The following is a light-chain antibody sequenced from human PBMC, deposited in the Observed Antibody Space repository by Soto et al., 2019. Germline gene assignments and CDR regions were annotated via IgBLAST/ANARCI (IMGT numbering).Light chain of an antibody. V-gene: IGLV2-14*01. CDR2: GVS. CDR1: RSDIGSYNY. Sequence: QSVLTQPASVSGSPGQSITISCSGTRSDIGSYNYVAWYQQFPGKTPKILIYGVSNRPSGVSSRFSGSKSGNTASLTISGLQAEDEADYYCISYTGSSTSCVFGSGTKVTVL. CDR3: ISYTGSSTSCV. J-gene: IGLJ1*01.